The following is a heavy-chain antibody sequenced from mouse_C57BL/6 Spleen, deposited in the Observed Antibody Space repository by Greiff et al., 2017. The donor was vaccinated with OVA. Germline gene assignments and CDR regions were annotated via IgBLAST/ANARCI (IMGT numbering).Heavy chain of an antibody. J-gene: IGHJ2*01. Sequence: EVKLMESGPVLVKPGASVKMSCKASGYTFTDYYMNWVKQSHGKSLEWIGVINPYNGGTSYNQKFKGKATLTVDKSSSTAYMELNSLTSEDSAVYYCARDTTVAFDYWGQGTTLTVSS. CDR3: ARDTTVAFDY. CDR1: GYTFTDYY. V-gene: IGHV1-19*01. CDR2: INPYNGGT. D-gene: IGHD1-1*01.